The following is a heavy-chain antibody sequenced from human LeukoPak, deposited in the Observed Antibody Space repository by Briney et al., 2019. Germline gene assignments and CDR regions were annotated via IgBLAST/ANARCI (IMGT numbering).Heavy chain of an antibody. V-gene: IGHV3-21*01. CDR2: ISSSSSYI. Sequence: GSLRLSCAASGFTFSSYSMNWVRQAPGKGLEWVSSISSSSSYIYYADSVKGRFTISRDNAKNSLYLQMNSLRAEDTAVYYCARVPPIPGIAVAEVDYWGQGTLVTVSS. D-gene: IGHD6-19*01. CDR1: GFTFSSYS. CDR3: ARVPPIPGIAVAEVDY. J-gene: IGHJ4*02.